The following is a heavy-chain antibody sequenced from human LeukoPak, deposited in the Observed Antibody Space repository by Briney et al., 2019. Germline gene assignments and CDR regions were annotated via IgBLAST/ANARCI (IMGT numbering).Heavy chain of an antibody. D-gene: IGHD2-15*01. J-gene: IGHJ5*02. CDR2: IYYSGST. CDR1: GGSISSGGYY. Sequence: SETLSLTCTVSGGSISSGGYYWRWIRQHPGKGLEWIGYIYYSGSTYYNPSLKSRVTISVDTSKNQFSLKLSSVTAADTAVYYCARGERLVVAATSWFDPWGQGTLVTVSS. CDR3: ARGERLVVAATSWFDP. V-gene: IGHV4-31*03.